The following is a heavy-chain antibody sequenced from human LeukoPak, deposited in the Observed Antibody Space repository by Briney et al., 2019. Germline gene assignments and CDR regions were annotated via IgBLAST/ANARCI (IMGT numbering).Heavy chain of an antibody. Sequence: GGSLRLSCAASGFTFSSYGMHWVRQAPGKGLDWVAFIHHDGSNKYYADSVRGRFTISRDNSKNTLYLQMNSLRAEDTAVYFXXYYDNSAQPTAFDSWGQGTLVSVSS. CDR2: IHHDGSNK. D-gene: IGHD3-22*01. V-gene: IGHV3-30*02. CDR1: GFTFSSYG. J-gene: IGHJ4*02. CDR3: XYYDNSAQPTAFDS.